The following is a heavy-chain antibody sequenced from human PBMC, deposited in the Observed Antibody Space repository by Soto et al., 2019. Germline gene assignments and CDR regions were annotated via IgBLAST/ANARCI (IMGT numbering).Heavy chain of an antibody. J-gene: IGHJ5*02. V-gene: IGHV4-31*03. CDR2: IYHSGSS. CDR3: ARTTMKLVVSHFDP. Sequence: SETLSLTCTVSGDSISRGGYYWTWIRQHPGKGLEWIGYIYHSGSSFYNPSLKSRAMLSVDTSKNQFSLRLSSVTAADTAVYYCARTTMKLVVSHFDPWGPGTLVTVSS. D-gene: IGHD3-22*01. CDR1: GDSISRGGYY.